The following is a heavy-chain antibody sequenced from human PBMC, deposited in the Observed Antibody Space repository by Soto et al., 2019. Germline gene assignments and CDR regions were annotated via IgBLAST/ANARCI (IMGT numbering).Heavy chain of an antibody. J-gene: IGHJ4*02. D-gene: IGHD5-18*01. V-gene: IGHV3-64D*06. CDR2: ISSNGGST. CDR1: GFTFSSYA. Sequence: GVSLRLCCSASGFTFSSYAMHWVRQAPGKGLEYVSAISSNGGSTYYADSVKGRFTISRDNSKNTLYLQMSSLRAEDTAVYYCVKTLQYSYGLPHWGQGTLVTVSS. CDR3: VKTLQYSYGLPH.